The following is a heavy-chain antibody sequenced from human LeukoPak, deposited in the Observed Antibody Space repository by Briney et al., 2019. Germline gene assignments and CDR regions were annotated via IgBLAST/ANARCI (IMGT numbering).Heavy chain of an antibody. V-gene: IGHV4-59*08. CDR3: ARHPNSDY. Sequence: PSETLSLTCTVSGGSISSYYWSWIRQPPGKGLEWIGYIYYSGSTNYNPSLKSRVTISVDTSKNQFSLKLSSVTAADTAVYYRARHPNSDYWGQGTLVTVSS. CDR2: IYYSGST. CDR1: GGSISSYY. J-gene: IGHJ4*02.